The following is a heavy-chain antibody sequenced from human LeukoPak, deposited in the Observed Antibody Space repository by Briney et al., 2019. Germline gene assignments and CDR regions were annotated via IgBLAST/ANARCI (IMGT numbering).Heavy chain of an antibody. J-gene: IGHJ3*02. CDR2: IGTAGDT. CDR3: ARGYCSGGSCYSLDAFDI. CDR1: GFTFSSYD. Sequence: GGSLRLSCAASGFTFSSYDMHWVRQATGKGLEWVSAIGTAGDTYYPGSVKGRFTISRENAKNSLYLQMNSLRAGDTAVYYCARGYCSGGSCYSLDAFDIWGQGTMVIVSS. V-gene: IGHV3-13*01. D-gene: IGHD2-15*01.